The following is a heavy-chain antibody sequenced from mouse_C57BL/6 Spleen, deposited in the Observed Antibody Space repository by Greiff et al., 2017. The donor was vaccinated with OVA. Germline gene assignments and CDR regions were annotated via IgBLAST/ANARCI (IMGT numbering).Heavy chain of an antibody. CDR1: GYTFTDYN. Sequence: EVQLQQSGPELVKPGASVKIPCKASGYTFTDYNMDWVKQSHGKSLEWIGDINPNNGGTIYHQKFKGKATLTVDKSSSTAYMELRSLTSEDTAVYYCASGTGSNWYFDVWGTGTTVTVSS. CDR2: INPNNGGT. V-gene: IGHV1-18*01. CDR3: ASGTGSNWYFDV. J-gene: IGHJ1*03. D-gene: IGHD4-1*01.